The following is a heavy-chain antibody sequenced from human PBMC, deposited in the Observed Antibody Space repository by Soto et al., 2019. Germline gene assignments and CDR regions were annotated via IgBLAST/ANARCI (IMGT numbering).Heavy chain of an antibody. CDR1: GFSVTTNN. Sequence: EVQLIETGGDLIQPGGSLRLSCAVSGFSVTTNNINWVRQAPGKGLEWVSISYGPEKTYYADSVRGRFTVSRDNSKNTVYLQMHSLRTEDSALYYCVRGGYDWGQGTLVTVSS. J-gene: IGHJ4*02. CDR2: SYGPEKT. D-gene: IGHD2-15*01. CDR3: VRGGYD. V-gene: IGHV3-53*02.